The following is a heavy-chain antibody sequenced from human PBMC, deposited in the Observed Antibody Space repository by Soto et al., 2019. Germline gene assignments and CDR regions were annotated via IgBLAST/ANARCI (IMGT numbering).Heavy chain of an antibody. J-gene: IGHJ3*02. CDR2: IVVGSGNT. CDR3: AADWGSACGGDCYDAFDI. Sequence: QMRLVQSGPEVKKPWTSVKVSCKASGFTFTSSAVQWVRQARGQRLEWIGWIVVGSGNTNYAQKFQERVTTTRDMSTSTAYMELSSLRSEDTAVYYCAADWGSACGGDCYDAFDIWGQGTMVTVSS. CDR1: GFTFTSSA. V-gene: IGHV1-58*01. D-gene: IGHD2-21*02.